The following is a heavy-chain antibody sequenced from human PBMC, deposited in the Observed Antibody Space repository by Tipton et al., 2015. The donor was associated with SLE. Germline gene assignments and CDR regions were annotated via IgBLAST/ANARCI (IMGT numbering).Heavy chain of an antibody. V-gene: IGHV4-59*01. D-gene: IGHD7-27*01. CDR2: IYYSGST. Sequence: TLSLTCTVSGGSISSYYWRWIRQPPGKGLVWIGYIYYSGSTNYNPSRKSRVTISVDTSKNQFSLKLSSVTAADTAVYYCARDPSSWGNWYFDLWGRGTLVTVSS. CDR1: GGSISSYY. CDR3: ARDPSSWGNWYFDL. J-gene: IGHJ2*01.